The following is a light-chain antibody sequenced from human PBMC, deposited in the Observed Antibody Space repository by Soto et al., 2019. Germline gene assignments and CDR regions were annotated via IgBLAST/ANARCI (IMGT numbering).Light chain of an antibody. CDR1: QSISSY. CDR2: AAS. CDR3: QQSYSTPWT. V-gene: IGKV1-39*01. J-gene: IGKJ1*01. Sequence: DTQMTQSPYSLSASVGDRVTITSRASQSISSYLNWYQQKPGKAPKLLIYAASSLQSGVPSRFSGSGSGTDFTLTISSLQPEDFATYYCQQSYSTPWTFGQGTKVDIK.